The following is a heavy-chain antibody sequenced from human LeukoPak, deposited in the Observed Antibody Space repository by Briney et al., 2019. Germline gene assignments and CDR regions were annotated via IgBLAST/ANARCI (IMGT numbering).Heavy chain of an antibody. CDR1: GFSFSIYW. CDR3: ARDYDYLWGSYRYHYFDY. D-gene: IGHD3-16*02. CDR2: IKDDGSEE. V-gene: IGHV3-7*05. Sequence: GSLRLSCAASGFSFSIYWMTWVRQAPGKGPEWVANIKDDGSEEYYVDSVKGRFSISRDNARESLFLQMNSLRAEDTAVYYCARDYDYLWGSYRYHYFDYWGQGTLVTVSS. J-gene: IGHJ4*02.